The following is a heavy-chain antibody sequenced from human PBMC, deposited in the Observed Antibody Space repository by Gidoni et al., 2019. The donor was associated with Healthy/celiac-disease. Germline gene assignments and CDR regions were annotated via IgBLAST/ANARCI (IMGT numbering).Heavy chain of an antibody. Sequence: EVQLVESGGGLVKPGGSLRLSCAASGFTFSSYSMNWVRQAPGKGLEWVSSISRSSSYIYYADSVKGRFTISRDNAKNSLYLQMNSLRAEDTAVYYCARTLQRTYSSSSMDYWGQGTLVTVSS. D-gene: IGHD6-6*01. V-gene: IGHV3-21*01. J-gene: IGHJ4*02. CDR3: ARTLQRTYSSSSMDY. CDR2: ISRSSSYI. CDR1: GFTFSSYS.